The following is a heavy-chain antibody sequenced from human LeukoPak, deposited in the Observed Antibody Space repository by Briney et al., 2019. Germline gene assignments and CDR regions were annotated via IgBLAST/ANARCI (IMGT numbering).Heavy chain of an antibody. CDR1: GFTFSSYA. Sequence: GGSLRLSCAASGFTFSSYAMSWVRQAPGKGLEWVSAISGSGGGTYYADSVKGRFTISRDNSKNTLYLQMNSLRAEDTAVYYCAKAPKRFYEAFDIWGQGTMVTVSS. D-gene: IGHD3-3*01. CDR3: AKAPKRFYEAFDI. J-gene: IGHJ3*02. CDR2: ISGSGGGT. V-gene: IGHV3-23*01.